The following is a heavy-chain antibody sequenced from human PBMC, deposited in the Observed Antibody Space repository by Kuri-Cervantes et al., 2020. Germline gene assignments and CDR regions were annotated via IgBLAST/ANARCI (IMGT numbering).Heavy chain of an antibody. CDR3: ARQNTVTTLDWYFDL. CDR2: IYHSGST. V-gene: IGHV4-38-2*02. J-gene: IGHJ2*01. D-gene: IGHD4-17*01. Sequence: SQTLSLTRTFSGYSISSGYYWGWTRQPPGKGLEWIGIIYHSGSTNYNPSLKSRVTISVDKSKNQFSLMLSSVTAADTAVYYCARQNTVTTLDWYFDLWGRGTLVTVSS. CDR1: GYSISSGYY.